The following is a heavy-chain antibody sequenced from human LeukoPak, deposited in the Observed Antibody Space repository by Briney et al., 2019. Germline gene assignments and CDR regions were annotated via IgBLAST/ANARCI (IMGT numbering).Heavy chain of an antibody. CDR1: RFTFSIYS. V-gene: IGHV3-48*04. D-gene: IGHD3-10*01. J-gene: IGHJ4*02. CDR3: ARDPYYLPGY. Sequence: GGSLRLSCEASRFTFSIYSMNWFRQAPGKGLEWVAYINVGSSPTYYADSVKGRFTISRDDARNSLYLQVNSLRAEDTAVYYCARDPYYLPGYWGQGTLVTVSS. CDR2: INVGSSPT.